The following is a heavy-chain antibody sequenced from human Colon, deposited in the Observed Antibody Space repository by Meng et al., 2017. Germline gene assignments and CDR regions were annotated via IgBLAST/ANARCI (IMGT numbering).Heavy chain of an antibody. CDR1: GDSVSSNRAL. CDR2: TYYRSEWQN. Sequence: QVQLQQSGPGLVKPSQTLSLTCAISGDSVSSNRALWHWVRQSPSRGLEWLGQTYYRSEWQNHYGVSVKSRITINADTSRNHLSLHLNSVTPEDTAVYYCTTWYGEYWGQGTLVTVSS. J-gene: IGHJ4*02. V-gene: IGHV6-1*01. CDR3: TTWYGEY. D-gene: IGHD3-10*01.